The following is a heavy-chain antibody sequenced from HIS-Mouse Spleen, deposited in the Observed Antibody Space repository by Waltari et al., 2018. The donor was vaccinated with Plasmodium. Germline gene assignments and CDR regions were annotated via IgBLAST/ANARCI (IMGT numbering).Heavy chain of an antibody. J-gene: IGHJ4*02. CDR3: ARDLYYDFWSGYQYYFDY. D-gene: IGHD3-3*01. CDR1: GFTFSPYS. Sequence: EVQLVESGGGLVKPGGSLRLSCSASGFTFSPYSMNWVRQAPGKGLEWVSSISSSSSYIYYADSVKGRFTISRDNAKNSLYLQMNSLRAEDTAVYYCARDLYYDFWSGYQYYFDYWGQGTLVTVSS. CDR2: ISSSSSYI. V-gene: IGHV3-21*01.